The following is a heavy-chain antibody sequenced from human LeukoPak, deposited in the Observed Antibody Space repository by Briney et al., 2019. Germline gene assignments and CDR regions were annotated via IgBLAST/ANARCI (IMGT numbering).Heavy chain of an antibody. V-gene: IGHV4-4*07. CDR2: IYTSGST. CDR1: GGSISSYY. D-gene: IGHD2-21*01. Sequence: KPSETLSLACTVSGGSISSYYWSWIRQLAGKGLEWIGRIYTSGSTNYNPSLKSRVTMSVDTSKNQFSLKLSSVTAADTAVYYCARDIQYYYYGMDVWGQGTTVTVSS. J-gene: IGHJ6*02. CDR3: ARDIQYYYYGMDV.